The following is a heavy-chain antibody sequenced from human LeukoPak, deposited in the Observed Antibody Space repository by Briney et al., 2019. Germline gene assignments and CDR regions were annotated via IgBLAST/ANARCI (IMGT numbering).Heavy chain of an antibody. CDR2: ISSSSSYI. CDR3: ARDYVAAAGTFDY. V-gene: IGHV3-21*01. D-gene: IGHD6-13*01. Sequence: PGGSLRLSCAASGFTFSSYSMNWVRQAPGKGLEWVSSISSSSSYIYYADSVKGRFTISRDNAKNSLYLQMNSLRAEDTAVYYCARDYVAAAGTFDYWGQGTLVTVSS. CDR1: GFTFSSYS. J-gene: IGHJ4*02.